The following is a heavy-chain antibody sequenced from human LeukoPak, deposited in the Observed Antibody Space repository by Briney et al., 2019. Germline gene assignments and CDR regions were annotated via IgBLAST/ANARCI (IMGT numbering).Heavy chain of an antibody. D-gene: IGHD1-26*01. CDR3: ARDNDLRPIVGATTFPNEFDY. CDR1: GYTFTGYY. Sequence: ASVKVSCKPSGYTFTGYYLHWVRQAPGQGLEWMGRINHSSGGTNYAQKFQGRVTMTRDASISTAYMELSRLTSDDTAVYYCARDNDLRPIVGATTFPNEFDYWGQGTLVTVSS. CDR2: INHSSGGT. V-gene: IGHV1-2*02. J-gene: IGHJ4*02.